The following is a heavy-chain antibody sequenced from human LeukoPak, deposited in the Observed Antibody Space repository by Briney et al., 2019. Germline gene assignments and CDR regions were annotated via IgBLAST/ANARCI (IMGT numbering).Heavy chain of an antibody. D-gene: IGHD3-10*02. Sequence: GGSLRLSCAASGFTFSSYEMNWVRQAPGKGLEWVSYISSSGSTIYYADSVKGRFTISRDNAKNSLYLQMNSLRAEDTAVYYCAELGITMVGGVWGKGTTVTTSS. CDR1: GFTFSSYE. CDR3: AELGITMVGGV. V-gene: IGHV3-48*03. CDR2: ISSSGSTI. J-gene: IGHJ6*04.